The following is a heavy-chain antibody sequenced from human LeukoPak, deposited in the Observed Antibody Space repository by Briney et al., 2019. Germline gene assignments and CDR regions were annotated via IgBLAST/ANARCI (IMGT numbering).Heavy chain of an antibody. D-gene: IGHD6-6*01. J-gene: IGHJ4*02. CDR2: INPNSGGT. CDR3: ARARWQLVPYFDS. CDR1: GYTFTDYY. Sequence: ASVKVSCKASGYTFTDYYMHWVRQAPGQRLEWMGWINPNSGGTNFAQKFQGRVAMTRDTSISTAYLELGSLRSDDTAVYFCARARWQLVPYFDSWGQGTLVTVSS. V-gene: IGHV1-2*02.